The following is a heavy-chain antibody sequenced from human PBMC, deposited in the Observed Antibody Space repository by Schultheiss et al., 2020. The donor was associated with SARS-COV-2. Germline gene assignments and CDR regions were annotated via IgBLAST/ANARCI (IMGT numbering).Heavy chain of an antibody. V-gene: IGHV1-2*02. CDR1: GYTFTGYY. Sequence: ASVKVSCKASGYTFTGYYMHWVRQAPGQGLEWMGWINPNSGGTNYAQKFQGRVTMTRDTSTSTAYMELSRLRSDDTAVYYCARGPYIVVVPAAIAYMDVWGKGTTVTVSS. CDR2: INPNSGGT. CDR3: ARGPYIVVVPAAIAYMDV. J-gene: IGHJ6*03. D-gene: IGHD2-2*02.